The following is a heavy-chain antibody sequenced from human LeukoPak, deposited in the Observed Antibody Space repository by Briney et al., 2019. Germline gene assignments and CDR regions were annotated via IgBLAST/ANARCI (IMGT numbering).Heavy chain of an antibody. CDR3: EVVVTAIGDY. CDR2: INSDGSNT. D-gene: IGHD2-21*02. Sequence: SGRSLRLSCAASGLTFSRYWMHWVRQTPGKGLVWVSRINSDGSNTTYADSVKGRFTISRDNAKNTLYLQMHSLRAEDTAVYFCEVVVTAIGDYWGQGTLVTVSS. J-gene: IGHJ4*02. CDR1: GLTFSRYW. V-gene: IGHV3-74*01.